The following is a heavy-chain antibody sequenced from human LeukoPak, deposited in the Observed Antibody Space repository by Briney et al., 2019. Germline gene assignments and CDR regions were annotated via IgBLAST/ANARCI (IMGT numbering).Heavy chain of an antibody. V-gene: IGHV4-59*08. D-gene: IGHD3-22*01. Sequence: PSETLSLTCTVSGGSISSYYWSWIRQPPGKGLEWIGYIYYSGSTNYNPSLKSRVTISVDTSKNQFSLKLSSVTAADTAVYYCARRGHYYDSSGYYFFDYWGQGTLVTVSS. CDR2: IYYSGST. CDR3: ARRGHYYDSSGYYFFDY. J-gene: IGHJ4*02. CDR1: GGSISSYY.